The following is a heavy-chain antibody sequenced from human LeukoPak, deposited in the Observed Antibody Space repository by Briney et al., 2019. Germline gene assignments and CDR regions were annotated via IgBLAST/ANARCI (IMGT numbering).Heavy chain of an antibody. Sequence: GGFLRLSCAASGFTLSTYWMHWVRQAPGRGLVWVSRIAPDGSRTDYADSVKGRFTISRDNSKNTLYLQMKSLRAEDTAVYYCARDLGWLELEKSIDYWGQGTLVTVSS. J-gene: IGHJ4*02. CDR2: IAPDGSRT. CDR3: ARDLGWLELEKSIDY. CDR1: GFTLSTYW. D-gene: IGHD1-7*01. V-gene: IGHV3-74*01.